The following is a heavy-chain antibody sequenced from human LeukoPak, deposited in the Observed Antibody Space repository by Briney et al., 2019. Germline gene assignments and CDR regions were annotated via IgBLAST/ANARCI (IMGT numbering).Heavy chain of an antibody. CDR2: INRSGST. J-gene: IGHJ5*02. D-gene: IGHD6-13*01. V-gene: IGHV4-34*01. Sequence: SETLSLTCAAYGGSLSGNYWSWIRQPPGKGLEWIGEINRSGSTYYNPSLKSRVTISVDTSKNQFSLKLSSVTAADTAVYYCARAYSSSWYFNWFDPWGQGTLVTVSS. CDR1: GGSLSGNY. CDR3: ARAYSSSWYFNWFDP.